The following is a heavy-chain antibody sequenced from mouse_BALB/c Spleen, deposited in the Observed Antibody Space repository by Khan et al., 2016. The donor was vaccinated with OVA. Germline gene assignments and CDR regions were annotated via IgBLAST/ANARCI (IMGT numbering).Heavy chain of an antibody. J-gene: IGHJ4*01. CDR2: IWGGGGT. D-gene: IGHD2-14*01. V-gene: IGHV2-6-4*01. CDR1: GFSLSRYN. CDR3: ARAYYRYDGYYAMDY. Sequence: QVQLQQSGPGLVASSQSLSITCTVSGFSLSRYNIHWVRQPPGKGLEWLGMIWGGGGTDYNSTLKSRLSISKDNSKSQLFLKMNSLQTDDTAMYYCARAYYRYDGYYAMDYWGQGTSVTVSS.